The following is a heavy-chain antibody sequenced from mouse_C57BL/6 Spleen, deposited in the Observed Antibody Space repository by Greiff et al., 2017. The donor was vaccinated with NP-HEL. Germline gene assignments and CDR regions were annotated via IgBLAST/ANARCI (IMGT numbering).Heavy chain of an antibody. J-gene: IGHJ4*01. CDR2: IYPGDGDT. V-gene: IGHV1-80*01. CDR1: GYAFSSYW. CDR3: ARQGAYYSNYGAMDY. Sequence: VQLQQSGAELVKPGASVKISCKASGYAFSSYWMNWVKQRPGKGLEWIGQIYPGDGDTNYNGKFKGKATLTADKSSSTAYMQLSSLTSEDSAVYFCARQGAYYSNYGAMDYWGQGTSVTVSS. D-gene: IGHD2-5*01.